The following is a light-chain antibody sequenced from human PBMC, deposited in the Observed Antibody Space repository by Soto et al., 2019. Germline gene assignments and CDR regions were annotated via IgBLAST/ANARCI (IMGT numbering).Light chain of an antibody. CDR3: CSYAGSFTYV. CDR1: SSDVGNYNY. Sequence: QSVLTQPRSVSGSPGQSVTISCTGTSSDVGNYNYVSWYQQHPGKAPKLIIYDVSKRPSGVHDRFSGSKSGNTASLTISGLRADDEADYYCCSYAGSFTYVFXTGTKVTVL. V-gene: IGLV2-11*01. J-gene: IGLJ1*01. CDR2: DVS.